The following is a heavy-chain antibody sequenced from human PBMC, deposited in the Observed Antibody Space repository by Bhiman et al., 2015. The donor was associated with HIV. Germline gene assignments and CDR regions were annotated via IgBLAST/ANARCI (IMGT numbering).Heavy chain of an antibody. J-gene: IGHJ4*02. Sequence: EVQLVESGGGLVQPGRSLRLSCAASGFTFDDYAMHWVRQAPGKGLEWVSGISWNSGYIGYAASVRGRFTISRDNANNSLYLQMNSLRAEDTALYYCTKAKSIVVVITPIDYWGQGTLVTVSS. D-gene: IGHD3-22*01. V-gene: IGHV3-9*01. CDR1: GFTFDDYA. CDR2: ISWNSGYI. CDR3: TKAKSIVVVITPIDY.